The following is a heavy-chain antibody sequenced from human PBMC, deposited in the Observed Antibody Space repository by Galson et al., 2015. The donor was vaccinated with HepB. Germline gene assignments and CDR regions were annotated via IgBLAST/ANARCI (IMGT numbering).Heavy chain of an antibody. CDR1: GFTFSIYS. Sequence: FLRLSCAASGFTFSIYSMNWVRQAPGKGLEWVSYISSSSSGRYYADSVKGRFTISRDNTRNTLYLQMNSLRAEDTAVYYCARGQEGHCTNGVCYEPLYWGQGTLVTVSS. CDR3: ARGQEGHCTNGVCYEPLY. J-gene: IGHJ4*02. CDR2: ISSSSSGR. V-gene: IGHV3-48*01. D-gene: IGHD2-8*01.